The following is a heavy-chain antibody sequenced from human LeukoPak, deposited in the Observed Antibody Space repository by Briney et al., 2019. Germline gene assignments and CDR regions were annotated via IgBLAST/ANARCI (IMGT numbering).Heavy chain of an antibody. D-gene: IGHD3-10*01. Sequence: ASVKVSCKASGGTFSSYTISWVRQAPGKGLEWMGGFDPEDGETIYAQKFQGRVTMTEDTSTDTAYMELSSLRSEDTAVYYCATNYGSGSYSAFDIWGQGTMVTVSS. V-gene: IGHV1-24*01. CDR1: GGTFSSYT. CDR2: FDPEDGET. CDR3: ATNYGSGSYSAFDI. J-gene: IGHJ3*02.